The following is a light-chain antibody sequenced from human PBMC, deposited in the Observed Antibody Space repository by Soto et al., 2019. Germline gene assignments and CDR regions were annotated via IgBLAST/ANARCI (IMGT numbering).Light chain of an antibody. J-gene: IGLJ1*01. CDR2: EVN. CDR1: SSDVGGYNY. V-gene: IGLV2-14*01. CDR3: SSYTSSSTLGV. Sequence: QSFLTQPASVSGSPGQSISISCTGTSSDVGGYNYVSWYQQHPGKAPKLMIYEVNNRPSGVSNRFSGSKSGNTASLTISGLQAEDEADYYCSSYTSSSTLGVFGTGTKVTVL.